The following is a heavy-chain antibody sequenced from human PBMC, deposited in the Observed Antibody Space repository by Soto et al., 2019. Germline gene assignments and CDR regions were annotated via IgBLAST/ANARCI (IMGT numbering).Heavy chain of an antibody. V-gene: IGHV2-5*01. CDR1: GFSLTTSDMG. D-gene: IGHD3-22*01. CDR3: AHDYYDSSTYYPHDAFDI. CDR2: IYWNDDK. Sequence: SGPTLVNPTQTLTLTCTFSGFSLTTSDMGVGWIRQSPGQALEWLALIYWNDDKRYSPSLKSRLTITKDTSKNQVVLTMTNMDPVDTATYYCAHDYYDSSTYYPHDAFDIWGQGTLVTV. J-gene: IGHJ3*02.